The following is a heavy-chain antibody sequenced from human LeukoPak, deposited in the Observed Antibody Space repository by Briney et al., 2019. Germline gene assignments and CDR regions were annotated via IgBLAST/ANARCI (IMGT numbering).Heavy chain of an antibody. CDR2: ISSSSSYI. V-gene: IGHV3-21*01. Sequence: PVGSLRLSCAASGFTFSSYSMNWVRQAPGKGLEWVSSISSSSSYIYYADSVKGRFTTSRDNAKNSLYLQMNSLRAEDTAAYYCARGPSGYYYYYYMDVWGKGTTVTVSS. CDR3: ARGPSGYYYYYYMDV. D-gene: IGHD1-26*01. CDR1: GFTFSSYS. J-gene: IGHJ6*03.